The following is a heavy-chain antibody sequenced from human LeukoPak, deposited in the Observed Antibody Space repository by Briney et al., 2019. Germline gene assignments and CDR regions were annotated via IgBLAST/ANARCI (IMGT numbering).Heavy chain of an antibody. Sequence: PSETLSLTCTVSGGSISSYYWSWLRQPPGKGLEGIGYIYYSGSTNYNPSLKSRVTISVDTSKNQFSLKLSSVTAADTAVYYCARRNSSGWYDWYFDLWGRGTLSLSPQ. V-gene: IGHV4-59*01. D-gene: IGHD6-19*01. J-gene: IGHJ2*01. CDR1: GGSISSYY. CDR2: IYYSGST. CDR3: ARRNSSGWYDWYFDL.